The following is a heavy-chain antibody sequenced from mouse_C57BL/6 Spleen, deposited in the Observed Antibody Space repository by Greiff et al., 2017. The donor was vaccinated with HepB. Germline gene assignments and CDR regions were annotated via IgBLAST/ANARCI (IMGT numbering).Heavy chain of an antibody. Sequence: EVKLMESGPGLVKPSQSLSLTCSVTGYSITSGYYWNWIRQFPGNKLEWMGYISYDGSNNYNPSLKNRISITRDTSKNQFFLKLNSVTTEDTATYYCARDYYGNYRDYWGQGTTLTVSS. J-gene: IGHJ2*01. D-gene: IGHD2-1*01. CDR1: GYSITSGYY. V-gene: IGHV3-6*01. CDR2: ISYDGSN. CDR3: ARDYYGNYRDY.